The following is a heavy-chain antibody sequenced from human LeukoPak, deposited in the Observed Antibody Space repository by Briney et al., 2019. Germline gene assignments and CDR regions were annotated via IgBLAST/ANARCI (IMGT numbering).Heavy chain of an antibody. CDR1: GNSISSGDNY. J-gene: IGHJ4*02. CDR2: IYTSGST. V-gene: IGHV4-61*02. D-gene: IGHD3-22*01. Sequence: SETLSLTCTVSGNSISSGDNYWSWIRQPAGKGLEWIGRIYTSGSTNCNPSLKSRVTISGDTSKNQFSLRLSSVTAADTAVYYCARASYSYDINGWVPFDYWGQGTLVTVSS. CDR3: ARASYSYDINGWVPFDY.